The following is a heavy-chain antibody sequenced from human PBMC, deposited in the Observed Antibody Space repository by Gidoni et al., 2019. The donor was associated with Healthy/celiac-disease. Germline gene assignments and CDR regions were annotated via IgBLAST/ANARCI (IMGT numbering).Heavy chain of an antibody. J-gene: IGHJ5*02. D-gene: IGHD2-2*01. CDR2: IKQSGST. CDR1: GGSFSGYY. CDR3: ARTFIVVVPAARYNWFDP. V-gene: IGHV4-34*01. Sequence: QVQLQQWGAGLLKPSETLSITCAVYGGSFSGYYWSWIRQPPGKGLEWIGEIKQSGSTNYTPSLKSRVTISVDTSKNQFSLKLSSVTAADTAVYYCARTFIVVVPAARYNWFDPWGQGTLVTVSS.